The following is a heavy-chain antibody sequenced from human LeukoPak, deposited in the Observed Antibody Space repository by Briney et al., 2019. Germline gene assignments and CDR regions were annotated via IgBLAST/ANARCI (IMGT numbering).Heavy chain of an antibody. D-gene: IGHD4-23*01. CDR2: INHSGST. J-gene: IGHJ4*02. CDR1: GESFSGYY. V-gene: IGHV4-34*01. Sequence: SETLSLTCAVYGESFSGYYWSWIRQPPGKGLEWIGEINHSGSTNYNPSLKSRVTISVDTSKNQFSLKLSSVTAADTAVYYCAREATVVTHFHYWGQGTLVTVSS. CDR3: AREATVVTHFHY.